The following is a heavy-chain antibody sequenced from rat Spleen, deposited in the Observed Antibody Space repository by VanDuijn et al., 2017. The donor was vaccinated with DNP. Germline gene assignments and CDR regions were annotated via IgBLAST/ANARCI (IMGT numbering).Heavy chain of an antibody. CDR1: GYSITSNY. J-gene: IGHJ2*01. D-gene: IGHD1-6*01. V-gene: IGHV3-1*01. Sequence: EVQLQESGPGLVKPSQSLSLTCSVTGYSITSNYWGWIRKFPRNKREWIGYINYSGNTGYNPTLKSRISITRDTSKNQFYLQLHSVTTEDTARYYCASRAPGDYFYGGYFDYWGQGVMVTVSS. CDR2: INYSGNT. CDR3: ASRAPGDYFYGGYFDY.